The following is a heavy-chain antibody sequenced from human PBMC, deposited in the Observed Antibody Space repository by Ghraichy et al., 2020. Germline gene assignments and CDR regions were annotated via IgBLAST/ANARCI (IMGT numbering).Heavy chain of an antibody. CDR3: ARGERRWLQFMNY. Sequence: SETLSLTCAVYGGSFSGYYWSWIRQPPGKGLEWIGEINHSGSTNYNPSLKSRVTISVDTSKNQFSLKLSSVTAADTAVYYCARGERRWLQFMNYWGQGTLVTVSS. CDR1: GGSFSGYY. V-gene: IGHV4-34*01. J-gene: IGHJ4*02. D-gene: IGHD5-24*01. CDR2: INHSGST.